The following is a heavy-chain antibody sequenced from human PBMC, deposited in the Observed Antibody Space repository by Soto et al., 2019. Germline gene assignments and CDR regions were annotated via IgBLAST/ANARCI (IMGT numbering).Heavy chain of an antibody. CDR3: ARVVGALGHWFDP. CDR1: GYTFTSYG. V-gene: IGHV1-18*01. D-gene: IGHD1-26*01. J-gene: IGHJ5*02. Sequence: QVQLVQSGGEVKKPGASVKVSCKASGYTFTSYGISWVRQAPGQGLEWMGRISAYNGNTNYAQKLQGRITMTTDTSSRTADMELRRLRSDATAVYYCARVVGALGHWFDPWGQGTLVTVSS. CDR2: ISAYNGNT.